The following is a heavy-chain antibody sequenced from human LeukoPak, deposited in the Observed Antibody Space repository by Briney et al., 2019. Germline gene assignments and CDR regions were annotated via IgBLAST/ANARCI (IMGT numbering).Heavy chain of an antibody. CDR1: GFTVSSNY. Sequence: PGGSLRLSCAASGFTVSSNYMSWVRQAPGKGLEWVSVLYSGGNTYYADSVKGRFTISRDNYKNTLYLQMNSLRAEDTAVYYCARDRTDYYDSSGVFDYWGQGTLVTVSS. V-gene: IGHV3-66*01. J-gene: IGHJ4*02. D-gene: IGHD3-22*01. CDR2: LYSGGNT. CDR3: ARDRTDYYDSSGVFDY.